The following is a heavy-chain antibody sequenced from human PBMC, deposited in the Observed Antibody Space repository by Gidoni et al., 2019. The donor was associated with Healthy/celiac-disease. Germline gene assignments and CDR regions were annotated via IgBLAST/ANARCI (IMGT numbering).Heavy chain of an antibody. CDR2: IKQDGSEK. CDR1: GFTFSSHW. J-gene: IGHJ6*02. Sequence: EVQLVESGGGLVQPGGSLRLSCAASGFTFSSHWISWVRQAPGKGLEWVANIKQDGSEKYYVDSVKGRFTISRDNAKNSLYLQMNSLRAEDTAVYYCARDLITIFGVVIYYYYGMDVWGQGTTVTVSS. D-gene: IGHD3-3*01. V-gene: IGHV3-7*01. CDR3: ARDLITIFGVVIYYYYGMDV.